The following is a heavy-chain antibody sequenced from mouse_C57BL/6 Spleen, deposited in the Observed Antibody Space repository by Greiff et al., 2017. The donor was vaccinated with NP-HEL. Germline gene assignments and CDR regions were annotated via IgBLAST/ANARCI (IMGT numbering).Heavy chain of an antibody. D-gene: IGHD2-3*01. Sequence: EVKLMESGGDLVKPGGSLKLSCAASGFTFSSYGMSWVRQTPDKRLEWVATLSSGGSYTYYPDSVKGRFTISRDNAKNTLYLQMSSLKSEDTAMYYCARRYDGFLFAYWGQGTLVTVSA. V-gene: IGHV5-6*02. J-gene: IGHJ3*01. CDR2: LSSGGSYT. CDR3: ARRYDGFLFAY. CDR1: GFTFSSYG.